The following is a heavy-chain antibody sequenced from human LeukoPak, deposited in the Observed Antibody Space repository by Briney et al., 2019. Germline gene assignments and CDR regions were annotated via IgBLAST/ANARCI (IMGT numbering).Heavy chain of an antibody. D-gene: IGHD3-22*01. Sequence: PGGSLRLSCAASEFPFSSYAMGWVRQAPRKGLEWVSAITASSGGTYYADSVKGRFTISRDNSKNTLYLQINSLRAEDAAIYYCAKIRFYYDSSFDYWYFDLWGRGTLVTVSS. CDR1: EFPFSSYA. CDR2: ITASSGGT. V-gene: IGHV3-23*01. J-gene: IGHJ2*01. CDR3: AKIRFYYDSSFDYWYFDL.